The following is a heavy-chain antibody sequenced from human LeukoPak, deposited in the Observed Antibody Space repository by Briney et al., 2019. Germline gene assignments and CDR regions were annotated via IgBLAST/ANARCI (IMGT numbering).Heavy chain of an antibody. D-gene: IGHD3-9*01. CDR3: ARETGYFDY. Sequence: SQTLSLTCALSGGSISSGGYSWSWIRQPPGKGLEWIGYIYHSGSTYYNPSLKSRVTISVDRSKNQFSLKLSSVTAADTAVYYCARETGYFDYWGQGTLVTVSS. CDR1: GGSISSGGYS. J-gene: IGHJ4*02. V-gene: IGHV4-30-2*01. CDR2: IYHSGST.